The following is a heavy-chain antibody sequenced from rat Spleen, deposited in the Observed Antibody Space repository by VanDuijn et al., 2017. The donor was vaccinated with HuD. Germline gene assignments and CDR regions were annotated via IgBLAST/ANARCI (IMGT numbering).Heavy chain of an antibody. CDR2: ISYDGSST. V-gene: IGHV5-7*01. D-gene: IGHD5-1*01. J-gene: IGHJ2*01. CDR1: GFTFSDYA. Sequence: EVQLVESGGGLLQPGRSLKLSCAASGFTFSDYAMAWVRQAPKKGLEWVATISYDGSSTYYRDSVKGRFTISRDNAKSTLYLQMDSLRSEDTATYYCARQNWPYYFDYWGQGVMVTVSS. CDR3: ARQNWPYYFDY.